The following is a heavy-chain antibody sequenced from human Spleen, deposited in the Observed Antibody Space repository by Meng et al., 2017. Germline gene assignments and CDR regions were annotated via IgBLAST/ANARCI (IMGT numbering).Heavy chain of an antibody. Sequence: VHVVSSGAEVKKPGAAVKVSCKPSGYNFPDYYIHWVRRAPGQGLEWMGRINPKSGDTHYAQKFQARVTMTGDTSISTAYMELSGLRSDDTAMYYCARDEDISAAGKLFGDYWGQGTLVTVSS. CDR3: ARDEDISAAGKLFGDY. V-gene: IGHV1-2*06. D-gene: IGHD6-25*01. J-gene: IGHJ4*02. CDR2: INPKSGDT. CDR1: GYNFPDYY.